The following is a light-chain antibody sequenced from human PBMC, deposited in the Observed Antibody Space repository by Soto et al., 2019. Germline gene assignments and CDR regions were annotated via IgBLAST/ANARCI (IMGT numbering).Light chain of an antibody. CDR3: QHYKMYSPWT. J-gene: IGKJ1*01. CDR1: QSVGNSY. CDR2: GAS. V-gene: IGKV3-20*01. Sequence: EIVLTQSPGTLSLSPGERATLSFRASQSVGNSYLAWYQHKPGQAPRLLIYGASSRVTGIPDRFSGSGSWTEFTLTISSLQPDDFATYYCQHYKMYSPWTFGQGTKVDIK.